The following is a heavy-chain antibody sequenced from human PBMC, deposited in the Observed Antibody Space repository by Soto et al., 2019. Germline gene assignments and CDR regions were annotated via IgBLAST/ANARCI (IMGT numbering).Heavy chain of an antibody. CDR2: IVVGSGNT. J-gene: IGHJ6*02. V-gene: IGHV1-58*01. CDR1: GFTFTSSA. CDR3: ARGCGRFLEWLTPDYYYYYGMDV. D-gene: IGHD3-3*01. Sequence: GASVKVSCKASGFTFTSSAVQCVRQAGGQRLEWIGWIVVGSGNTNYAQKFQERVTITRDMSTSTAYMELSSLISEDTAVYYCARGCGRFLEWLTPDYYYYYGMDVWGQGTTVTVSS.